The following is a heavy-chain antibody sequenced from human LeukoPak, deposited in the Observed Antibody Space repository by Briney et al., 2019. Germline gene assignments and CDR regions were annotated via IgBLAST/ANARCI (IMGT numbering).Heavy chain of an antibody. CDR2: ISYNGDNK. J-gene: IGHJ6*02. CDR3: TKDSQGSYDGFWYGTYGMDV. V-gene: IGHV3-30*18. D-gene: IGHD3-16*01. CDR1: GFSFSTYG. Sequence: GRSMRLSCVASGFSFSTYGLHWVRQAPGKGLEWVAVISYNGDNKHYADSVRGRFTISRDNSRKTVFLQMNSLTPEDAATYYCTKDSQGSYDGFWYGTYGMDVWGQGTTVTVSS.